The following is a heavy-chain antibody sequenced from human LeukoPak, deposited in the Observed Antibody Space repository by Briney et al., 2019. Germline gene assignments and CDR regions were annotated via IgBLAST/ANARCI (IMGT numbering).Heavy chain of an antibody. CDR3: ARDGDRGWLLSH. J-gene: IGHJ4*02. Sequence: GGPLTLPCAASGFTFSNYWMPWVRQAPGKGLEWVGIISCDGTKRYYGDSVKSRFTISRDDVKNSLYLQMNSLRAEDTAQYYCARDGDRGWLLSHWGQGTLVTVSS. D-gene: IGHD6-19*01. V-gene: IGHV3-7*03. CDR2: ISCDGTKR. CDR1: GFTFSNYW.